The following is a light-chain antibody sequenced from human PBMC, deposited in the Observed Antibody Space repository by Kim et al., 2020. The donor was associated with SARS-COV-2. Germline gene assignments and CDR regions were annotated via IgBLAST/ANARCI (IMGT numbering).Light chain of an antibody. Sequence: GQSATISCTGTSSDVGSYTRVSWYQQPPGTAPKLMIYEVSNRPSGVPDRFSGSKSGNTASLTISGLQAEDEADYYCSSYTSSSTWVFGGGTQLTVL. CDR1: SSDVGSYTR. J-gene: IGLJ3*02. CDR2: EVS. V-gene: IGLV2-18*02. CDR3: SSYTSSSTWV.